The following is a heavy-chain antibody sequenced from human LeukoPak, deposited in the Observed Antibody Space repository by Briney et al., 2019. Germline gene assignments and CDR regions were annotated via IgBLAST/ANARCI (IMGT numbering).Heavy chain of an antibody. CDR2: INPHNGDT. V-gene: IGHV1-2*02. J-gene: IGHJ4*02. CDR1: GYTFIGYY. CDR3: ATVRDIVVGGGPYYFDY. D-gene: IGHD2-15*01. Sequence: ASVKVSCKASGYTFIGYYLHWVRQAPGQGLEWMGWINPHNGDTNYAQKFQGKVTMTRDTSITTAYMELSRLKSDDTAVYYCATVRDIVVGGGPYYFDYWGQGTLVTVSS.